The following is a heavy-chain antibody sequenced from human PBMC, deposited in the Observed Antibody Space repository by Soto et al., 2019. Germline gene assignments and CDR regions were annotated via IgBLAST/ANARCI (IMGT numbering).Heavy chain of an antibody. CDR3: GRAGGYSYASVDS. Sequence: QVQLQESGPGLVKPSGTLSLTCAVSGGSISSSNWWSWVRQPPGKGLEWIGEIYHTGSTYYNPSLKSRVTMSVDRTKNQFSLKLSFVTAADTAVYYCGRAGGYSYASVDSWGQGILVTVSS. CDR2: IYHTGST. J-gene: IGHJ4*02. V-gene: IGHV4-4*02. CDR1: GGSISSSNW. D-gene: IGHD5-18*01.